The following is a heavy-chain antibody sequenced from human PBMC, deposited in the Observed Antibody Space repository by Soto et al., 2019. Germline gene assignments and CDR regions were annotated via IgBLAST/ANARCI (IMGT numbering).Heavy chain of an antibody. CDR3: ARALYYYDSSGSITPYYYGMDV. V-gene: IGHV4-31*03. CDR1: GGSISSGGYY. D-gene: IGHD3-22*01. J-gene: IGHJ6*02. Sequence: PSETLSLTCTVSGGSISSGGYYWSWIRQHPGKGLEWIGYIYYSGSTYYNPSLKSRVTISVDTSKNQFSLKLSSVTAADTAVYYCARALYYYDSSGSITPYYYGMDVWGQGTTVTVS. CDR2: IYYSGST.